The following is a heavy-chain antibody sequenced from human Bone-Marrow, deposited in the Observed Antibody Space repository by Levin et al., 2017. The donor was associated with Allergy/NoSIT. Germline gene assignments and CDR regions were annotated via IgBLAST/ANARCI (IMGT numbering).Heavy chain of an antibody. J-gene: IGHJ4*02. CDR3: AGYDTSAYHSPFDY. Sequence: SLRLSCAASGFIFSNYAMNWVRQAPGKGLEWVSQISGSGGNTHYADSVKGRFTFSRDNSKNTLYLQMNSLRAEDTAVYYCAGYDTSAYHSPFDYWGQGTLVTVSS. V-gene: IGHV3-23*01. CDR1: GFIFSNYA. D-gene: IGHD3-22*01. CDR2: ISGSGGNT.